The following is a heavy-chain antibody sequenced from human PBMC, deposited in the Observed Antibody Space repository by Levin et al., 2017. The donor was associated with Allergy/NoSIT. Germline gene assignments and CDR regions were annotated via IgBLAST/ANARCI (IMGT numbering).Heavy chain of an antibody. Sequence: GGSLRLSCAASGLTFRTAAMAWVRQAPGKGLEHVGRILSKTEGGTADYAAPVKGRFTISRDDSQSMLYLQMKSLKTEDTAVYICATGGINGTWGQGTLVTGSS. D-gene: IGHD1-20*01. CDR2: ILSKTEGGTA. V-gene: IGHV3-15*01. J-gene: IGHJ4*02. CDR3: ATGGINGT. CDR1: GLTFRTAA.